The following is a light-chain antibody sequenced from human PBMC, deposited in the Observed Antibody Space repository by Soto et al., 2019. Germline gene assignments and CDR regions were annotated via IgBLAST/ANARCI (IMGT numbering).Light chain of an antibody. CDR2: EVS. J-gene: IGLJ1*01. Sequence: QSALTQPASVSGSPGQSITISCTGTSSDVGGYNYVSWYQQHPGKAPKLIIYEVSNRPSGVSNRFSGSKSGNTASLPISGLQAEDEADYSCSSYTSSSTRVFGTGTKLTVL. V-gene: IGLV2-14*01. CDR1: SSDVGGYNY. CDR3: SSYTSSSTRV.